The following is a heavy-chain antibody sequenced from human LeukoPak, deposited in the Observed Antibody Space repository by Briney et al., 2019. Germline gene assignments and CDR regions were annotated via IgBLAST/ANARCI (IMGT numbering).Heavy chain of an antibody. J-gene: IGHJ6*02. Sequence: GRSLRLSCAASGFTFSSYAMSWVRQAPGKGLEWVSAISGSGGSTYYADSVKGRFTISRDNSKNTLYLQMNSLRAEDTAVYYCAKDSPGGQWLVFYYYYGMDVWGQGTTVTVSS. CDR2: ISGSGGST. CDR3: AKDSPGGQWLVFYYYYGMDV. CDR1: GFTFSSYA. D-gene: IGHD6-19*01. V-gene: IGHV3-23*01.